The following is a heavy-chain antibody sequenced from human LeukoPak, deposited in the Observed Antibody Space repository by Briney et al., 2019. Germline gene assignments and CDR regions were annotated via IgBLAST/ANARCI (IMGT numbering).Heavy chain of an antibody. D-gene: IGHD2-8*01. Sequence: GGSLRLSCAASGFTFSSYAMSWLRQAPGKGLEWVSAISGSGGSTYYAYSVKGRFTISTDTSTNTLYLQMNSMSAEYTAVYYCAXXXYXYVSNWFDXXGQGXLVTV. V-gene: IGHV3-23*01. CDR2: ISGSGGST. CDR3: AXXXYXYVSNWFDX. J-gene: IGHJ5*02. CDR1: GFTFSSYA.